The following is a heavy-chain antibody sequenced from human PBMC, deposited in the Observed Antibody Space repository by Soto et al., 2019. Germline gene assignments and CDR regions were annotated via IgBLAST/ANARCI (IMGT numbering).Heavy chain of an antibody. D-gene: IGHD6-6*01. CDR1: GFTFSSYG. CDR3: ARDPSLYSSSSESPMDV. V-gene: IGHV3-33*01. J-gene: IGHJ6*02. CDR2: IWYDGSNK. Sequence: GGSLRLSCAASGFTFSSYGMHWVRQAPGKGLEWVAVIWYDGSNKYYADSVKGRFTISRDNSKNTLYLQMNSLRAEDTAVYYCARDPSLYSSSSESPMDVWGQGTXVTVSS.